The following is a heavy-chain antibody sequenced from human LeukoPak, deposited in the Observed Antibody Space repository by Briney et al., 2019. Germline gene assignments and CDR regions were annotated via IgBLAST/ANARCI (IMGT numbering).Heavy chain of an antibody. D-gene: IGHD3-16*01. Sequence: SETQSLTCTVSGGSISSYYWSWIRQPPGKGLEWIGYIYYSGSTNYNPSLKSRVTISVDTSKNQFSLKLSSVTAADTAVYHCARHDYLYYFDYWGQGTLVTVSS. CDR3: ARHDYLYYFDY. CDR2: IYYSGST. CDR1: GGSISSYY. J-gene: IGHJ4*02. V-gene: IGHV4-59*08.